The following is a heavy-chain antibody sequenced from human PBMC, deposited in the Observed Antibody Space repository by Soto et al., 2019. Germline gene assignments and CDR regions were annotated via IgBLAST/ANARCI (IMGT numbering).Heavy chain of an antibody. Sequence: SETLSLTCTVSGGSITTGGYYWSWIRQLPGKGLEWIGHRYYSESTYYNPSLKSRVSVSLDTSKNQFSLKLSFVTAADTAMYYCARTKCSGGSCYSWSLDYWGQGTPVTVSS. J-gene: IGHJ4*02. CDR3: ARTKCSGGSCYSWSLDY. D-gene: IGHD2-15*01. CDR1: GGSITTGGYY. V-gene: IGHV4-31*03. CDR2: RYYSEST.